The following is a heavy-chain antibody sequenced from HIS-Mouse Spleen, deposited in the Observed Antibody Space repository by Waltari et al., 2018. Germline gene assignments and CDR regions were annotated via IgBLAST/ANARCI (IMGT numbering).Heavy chain of an antibody. D-gene: IGHD6-13*01. J-gene: IGHJ4*02. Sequence: EVQLVESGGGLVKPGGSLRLLCAASGFTFISYSMNWVRQAPGKGLEWVSSISSSSSYIYYADSVKGRFTISRDNAKNSLYLQMNSLRAEDTAVYYCARIAAAGTFDYWGQGTLVTVSS. V-gene: IGHV3-21*01. CDR3: ARIAAAGTFDY. CDR1: GFTFISYS. CDR2: ISSSSSYI.